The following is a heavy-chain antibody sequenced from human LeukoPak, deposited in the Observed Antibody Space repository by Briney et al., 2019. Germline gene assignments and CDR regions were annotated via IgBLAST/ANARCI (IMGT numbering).Heavy chain of an antibody. CDR3: GRTLAGKLVFDY. CDR2: IYYIGST. Sequence: SETLSLTCTVSGGSFGSSGYYWGWIRQPPGKGLEWIGSIYYIGSTYDSSSLKSRVTTSLDTSKNQFSLKLSSVTAADTAIYYCGRTLAGKLVFDYWGQGTLVTVSS. D-gene: IGHD6-19*01. V-gene: IGHV4-39*07. J-gene: IGHJ4*02. CDR1: GGSFGSSGYY.